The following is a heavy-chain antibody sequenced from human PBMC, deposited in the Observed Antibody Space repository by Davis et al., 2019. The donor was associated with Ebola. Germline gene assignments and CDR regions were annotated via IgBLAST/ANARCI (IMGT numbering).Heavy chain of an antibody. CDR1: GYTFTSYS. CDR2: INAGNGNT. CDR3: ARDRVAAAGHWDYYYYDMDV. J-gene: IGHJ6*02. D-gene: IGHD6-13*01. V-gene: IGHV1-3*01. Sequence: ASVKVSCKASGYTFTSYSMHWVRQAPGQRLEWMGWINAGNGNTKYSQKFQGRVTITRDTSASTAYMELSSLRSEDTAVYYCARDRVAAAGHWDYYYYDMDVWGQGTTVTVSS.